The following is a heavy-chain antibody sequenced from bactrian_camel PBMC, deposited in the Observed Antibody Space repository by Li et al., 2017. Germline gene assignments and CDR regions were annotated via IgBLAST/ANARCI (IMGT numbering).Heavy chain of an antibody. Sequence: HVQLVESGGGSVQDGESLRLSCAAPGYTFSAYCMAWFRQAPGQEREGVAGIDPSGRARYKDSVEGRFTISQDFAKKTVYLQINNLKPEDTAVYYCGAEDPLDATGYCHVASDWDYTGQGTQVTVS. CDR2: IDPSGRA. D-gene: IGHD7*01. CDR1: GYTFSAYC. J-gene: IGHJ4*01. V-gene: IGHV3S53*01.